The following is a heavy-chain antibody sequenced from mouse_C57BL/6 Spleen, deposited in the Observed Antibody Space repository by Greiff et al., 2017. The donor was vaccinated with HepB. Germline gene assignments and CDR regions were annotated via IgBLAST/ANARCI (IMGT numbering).Heavy chain of an antibody. D-gene: IGHD1-1*01. CDR1: GYSFTSYY. CDR3: ARDYYGSSYPPYYAMDY. V-gene: IGHV1-66*01. Sequence: QVQLKESGPELVKPGASVKISCKASGYSFTSYYIHWVKQRPGQGLEWIGWIYPGSGNTKYNEKFKGKATLTADTSSSTAYMQLSSLTSEDSAVYYCARDYYGSSYPPYYAMDYWGQGTSVTVSS. J-gene: IGHJ4*01. CDR2: IYPGSGNT.